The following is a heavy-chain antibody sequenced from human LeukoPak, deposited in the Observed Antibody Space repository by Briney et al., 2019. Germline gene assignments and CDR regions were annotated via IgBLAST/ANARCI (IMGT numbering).Heavy chain of an antibody. CDR3: ARSRVGSSGSTNY. CDR2: ISDDGRDE. V-gene: IGHV3-30*01. J-gene: IGHJ4*02. D-gene: IGHD3-22*01. Sequence: GGSLRLSCAASGFTFTSFGMHWVPQAPGKGLEWVALISDDGRDEYYADSVRGRFTISRDKSDNTLYLQMNSLRLEDTAVYFCARSRVGSSGSTNYWGQGTLVTVSS. CDR1: GFTFTSFG.